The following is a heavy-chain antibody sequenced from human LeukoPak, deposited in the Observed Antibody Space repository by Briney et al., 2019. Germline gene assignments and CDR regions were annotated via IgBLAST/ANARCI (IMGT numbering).Heavy chain of an antibody. CDR1: GYTFTSYG. CDR2: ISAYNGNT. Sequence: ASVKVSCKASGYTFTSYGISWVRQAPGQGLEWMGWISAYNGNTNYAQKLQGRVTMTTDTSTSTAYMELRSLRSDDTAVYYCARGPQLRFLEWLPPAPYYYYYMDVWGKGTTVTVSS. V-gene: IGHV1-18*01. J-gene: IGHJ6*03. CDR3: ARGPQLRFLEWLPPAPYYYYYMDV. D-gene: IGHD3-3*01.